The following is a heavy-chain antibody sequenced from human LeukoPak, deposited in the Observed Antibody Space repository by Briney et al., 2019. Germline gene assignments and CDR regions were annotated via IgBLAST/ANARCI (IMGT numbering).Heavy chain of an antibody. CDR2: IKSKTDGGTT. CDR3: TTGNDSSGYYYGEYFQH. Sequence: PGGSLRLSCAASGFTFSNAWMSWVRQAPGKGLEWVGRIKSKTDGGTTDYAAPVKGRFTITRDDSKNTLYLQMNSLKTEDTAVYYCTTGNDSSGYYYGEYFQHWGQGILVTVSS. D-gene: IGHD3-22*01. J-gene: IGHJ1*01. CDR1: GFTFSNAW. V-gene: IGHV3-15*01.